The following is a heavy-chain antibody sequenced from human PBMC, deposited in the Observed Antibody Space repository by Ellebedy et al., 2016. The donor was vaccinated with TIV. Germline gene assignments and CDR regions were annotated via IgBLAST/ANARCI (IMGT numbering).Heavy chain of an antibody. D-gene: IGHD2-2*02. Sequence: GESLKISCAASGFTFSNYAMHWLRQAPGKGLEWVAAIVYDGSNKYYADSVKGRITVSRDNSKKTVVFQMNSLRVEGTAVDYCARPTVPATICGACGMDVWGQGTTVIVSS. CDR3: ARPTVPATICGACGMDV. V-gene: IGHV3-30*14. CDR1: GFTFSNYA. CDR2: IVYDGSNK. J-gene: IGHJ6*02.